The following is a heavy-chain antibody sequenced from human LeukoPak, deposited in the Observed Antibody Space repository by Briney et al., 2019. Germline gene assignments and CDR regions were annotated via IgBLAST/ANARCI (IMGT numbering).Heavy chain of an antibody. D-gene: IGHD6-13*01. CDR2: ISSSSYI. CDR1: GFTFSSYS. J-gene: IGHJ4*02. Sequence: GGSLRLSCAASGFTFSSYSMNWVRQAPGKGLEWVSSISSSSYIYYADSVKGRFTISRDNAKNSLYLQMNSLRAEDTAVYYCARVLTPAAAAPDLYFDYWGQGTLVTVSS. V-gene: IGHV3-21*01. CDR3: ARVLTPAAAAPDLYFDY.